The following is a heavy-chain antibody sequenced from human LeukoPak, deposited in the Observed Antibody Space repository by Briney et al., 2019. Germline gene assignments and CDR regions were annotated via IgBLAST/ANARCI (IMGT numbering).Heavy chain of an antibody. CDR1: GFTVSNTY. J-gene: IGHJ4*02. V-gene: IGHV3-53*01. CDR2: IYDTGGT. CDR3: ARDSSGPAF. D-gene: IGHD6-19*01. Sequence: PGGSLRLSCAASGFTVSNTYMSWVRQAPGKGLEWVSVIYDTGGTFYSDSVKGRFTVSRDYSKNTLYLQMNSLRVDDTAVYYCARDSSGPAFWGQGTLVTFSS.